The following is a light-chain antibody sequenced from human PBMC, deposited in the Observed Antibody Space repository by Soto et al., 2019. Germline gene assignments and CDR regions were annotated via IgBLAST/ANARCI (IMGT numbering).Light chain of an antibody. CDR1: QTISSW. Sequence: DIQMTQSPSTLSASVGDRVTITCRASQTISSWLAWYQQKPGKAPKLLIYKASTLKSGVPSRFSGSGSGTEFTLTISSLQPDDFATYYCQQYNSYWGTFGQGTKVDIK. J-gene: IGKJ1*01. V-gene: IGKV1-5*03. CDR2: KAS. CDR3: QQYNSYWGT.